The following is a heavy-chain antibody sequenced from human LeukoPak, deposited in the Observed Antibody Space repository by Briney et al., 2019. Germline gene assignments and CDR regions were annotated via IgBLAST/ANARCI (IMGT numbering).Heavy chain of an antibody. Sequence: ASVKVSCKASGYTFTGYYMHWVRQAPGQGLEWMGWINPNSGGTNYAQKFQGRVTMTRDTSISTAYMELSRLRSDDTAVYYCAGDPSPLAAAGTLVYWGQGTLVTVSS. CDR3: AGDPSPLAAAGTLVY. CDR2: INPNSGGT. CDR1: GYTFTGYY. D-gene: IGHD6-13*01. J-gene: IGHJ4*02. V-gene: IGHV1-2*02.